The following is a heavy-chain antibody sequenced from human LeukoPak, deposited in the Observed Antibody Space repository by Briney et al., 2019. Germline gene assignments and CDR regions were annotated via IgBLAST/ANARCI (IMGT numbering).Heavy chain of an antibody. D-gene: IGHD3-16*01. J-gene: IGHJ5*02. CDR3: ARGRRYAGWFDP. CDR2: MNPNSGNT. V-gene: IGHV1-8*01. Sequence: ASVKVSCKASGYTFTSYDINWVRQATGQGLEWMGRMNPNSGNTGYAQKFQGRVTMTRNTSISTAYMELSSLRSEDTAVYYCARGRRYAGWFDPWGQGTLVTVSS. CDR1: GYTFTSYD.